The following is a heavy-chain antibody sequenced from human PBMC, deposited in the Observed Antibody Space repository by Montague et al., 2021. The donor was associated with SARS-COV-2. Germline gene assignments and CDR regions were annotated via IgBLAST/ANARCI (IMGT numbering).Heavy chain of an antibody. D-gene: IGHD1-1*01. Sequence: CAISGDSVSSNSATWNWVRQSPSRGLEWLERTYYRSKWYNDYAVXVRGRVTINPDTSKNQFSLQLNSVTPEDTAIYYCTSGREGNYNVMDVWGQGTTVTVSS. CDR3: TSGREGNYNVMDV. CDR1: GDSVSSNSAT. V-gene: IGHV6-1*01. CDR2: TYYRSKWYN. J-gene: IGHJ6*02.